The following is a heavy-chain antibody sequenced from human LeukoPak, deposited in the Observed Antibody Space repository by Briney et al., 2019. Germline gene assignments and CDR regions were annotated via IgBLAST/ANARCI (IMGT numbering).Heavy chain of an antibody. CDR1: GFTFSIYS. Sequence: PGGSLRLSRVTSGFTFSIYSMNWVRQAPGKGLEWVSFISCSRNTVYYADSVKGRFTISRDNAKNSLYLQMNSLRAEDTAVYYCAKRANWNDGTFDYWGQGTLVTVSS. V-gene: IGHV3-48*04. CDR2: ISCSRNTV. D-gene: IGHD1-1*01. CDR3: AKRANWNDGTFDY. J-gene: IGHJ4*02.